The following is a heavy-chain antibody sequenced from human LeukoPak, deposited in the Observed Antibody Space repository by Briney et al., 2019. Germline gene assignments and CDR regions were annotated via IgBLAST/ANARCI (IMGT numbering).Heavy chain of an antibody. CDR3: ARAHSYSTSSLPGY. D-gene: IGHD6-6*01. Sequence: ASVKVSCKASGYTFISYVMTWVRQAPGQGLEWMGWINTNTGNPTYAQGFTGRFVFSLDTSVSTAYLQISSLRAEDTAVYYCARAHSYSTSSLPGYWGQGTLVTVSS. CDR1: GYTFISYV. CDR2: INTNTGNP. J-gene: IGHJ4*02. V-gene: IGHV7-4-1*02.